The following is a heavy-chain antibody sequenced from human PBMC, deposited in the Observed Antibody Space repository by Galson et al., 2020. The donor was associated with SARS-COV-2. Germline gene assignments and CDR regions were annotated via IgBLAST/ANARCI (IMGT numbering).Heavy chain of an antibody. D-gene: IGHD3-10*01. J-gene: IGHJ4*02. CDR3: AKETGSGNYYHDY. Sequence: ASVKVSCKASGYTFTYNYIHWVRQAPGQGLEWMGWIHPNTGATNYAQKFHGWVTMTRDTSISTAYMELSRLKSDDTAVYYCAKETGSGNYYHDYWGQGTLVTVSS. V-gene: IGHV1-2*04. CDR2: IHPNTGAT. CDR1: GYTFTYNY.